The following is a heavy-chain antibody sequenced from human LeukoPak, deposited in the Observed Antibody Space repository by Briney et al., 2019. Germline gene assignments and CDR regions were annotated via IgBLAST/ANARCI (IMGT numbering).Heavy chain of an antibody. J-gene: IGHJ4*02. CDR2: ISPYNGNT. V-gene: IGHV1-18*01. Sequence: GASVKVSCKASGYKFTNYGISWVRQAPGQGLEWMGWISPYNGNTIYAQKLQGRVTMTTDTSTSTAYMELRSLRSDDTAVYYCARGSPPRVYYDGSGYYSHYFDYWGQGTLVTVSS. CDR3: ARGSPPRVYYDGSGYYSHYFDY. D-gene: IGHD3-22*01. CDR1: GYKFTNYG.